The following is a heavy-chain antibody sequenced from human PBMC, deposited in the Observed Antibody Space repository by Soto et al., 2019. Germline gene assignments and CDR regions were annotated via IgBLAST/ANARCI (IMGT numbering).Heavy chain of an antibody. CDR1: GFTFSSYA. CDR2: ISYDGSKK. CDR3: ARDWVAKYSSSWYLQTYFDY. V-gene: IGHV3-30-3*01. J-gene: IGHJ4*02. D-gene: IGHD6-13*01. Sequence: QVQLVESGGGVVQPGRSLRLSCAASGFTFSSYAMHWVRQAPGKGLEWVAVISYDGSKKNYADSVKGRFTISRDNSKNTLYLQMNSLRAEDTAVYYCARDWVAKYSSSWYLQTYFDYWGQGTLVTVSS.